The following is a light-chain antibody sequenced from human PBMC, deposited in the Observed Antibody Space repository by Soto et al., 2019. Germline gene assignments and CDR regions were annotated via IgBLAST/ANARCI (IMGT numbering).Light chain of an antibody. CDR1: QGISNY. J-gene: IGKJ2*01. V-gene: IGKV1-9*01. Sequence: DIQLTQSPSFLSASVGDRVTITCRASQGISNYLAWYQQKPEKAPKLLLYAASALQSGVPSRFSGSGSGTEFTLTISSLQPEDFATYYCQQLNSYPRYTFGQGTKLEIK. CDR3: QQLNSYPRYT. CDR2: AAS.